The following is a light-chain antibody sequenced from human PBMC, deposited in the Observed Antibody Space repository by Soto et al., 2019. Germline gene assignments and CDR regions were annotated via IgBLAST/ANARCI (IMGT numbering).Light chain of an antibody. V-gene: IGKV3-20*01. CDR1: LTVTTNY. CDR2: GAS. Sequence: EIVLMQFPGTLSLSPGDRATLSCRASLTVTTNYLAWYQQKVGQAPRLLIYGASSRATGIPDRFSGSGSGTDFTLTISRLEPEDFAVYYCQQYGSSPQTFGQGTRLEIK. CDR3: QQYGSSPQT. J-gene: IGKJ5*01.